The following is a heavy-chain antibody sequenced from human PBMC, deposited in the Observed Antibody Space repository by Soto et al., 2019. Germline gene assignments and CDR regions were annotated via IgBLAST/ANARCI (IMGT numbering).Heavy chain of an antibody. J-gene: IGHJ4*02. D-gene: IGHD5-12*01. Sequence: GGSLRLSCAASGFTFSSYAMHWVRQAPGKGLEWVAVISYDGSNKYYADSVKGRFTISRDNSKNTLYLKMNSLRAEDTAVYYCASPGDGMATMDYWGQGTLVTVSS. CDR2: ISYDGSNK. V-gene: IGHV3-30-3*01. CDR1: GFTFSSYA. CDR3: ASPGDGMATMDY.